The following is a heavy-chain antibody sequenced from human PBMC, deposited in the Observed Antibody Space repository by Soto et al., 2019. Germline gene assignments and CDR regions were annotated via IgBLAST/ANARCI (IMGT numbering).Heavy chain of an antibody. CDR1: CGSLSGYY. Sequence: QVQLQQWGAGLLKPSETLSLNCAVTCGSLSGYYWSWIPQPPGKGLEWIGEVKDGGHTNYSPSLRGRVTISSDTSNNQFSLRLNSVTAADTGVYYCARGQEGVVATHWDQGSLVTVSS. CDR3: ARGQEGVVATH. CDR2: VKDGGHT. J-gene: IGHJ4*02. V-gene: IGHV4-34*01. D-gene: IGHD5-12*01.